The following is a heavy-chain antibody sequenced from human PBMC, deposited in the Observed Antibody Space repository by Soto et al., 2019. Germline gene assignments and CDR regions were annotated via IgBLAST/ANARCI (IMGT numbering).Heavy chain of an antibody. Sequence: QVKLVQSGTEVKKPGASLKVSCKASGYSFATSGISWVRQAPGQGLEWMGWISVYNGNTNYEQKLHDRVTMTTDTSTTTAYLELRSLRSDDTAVYYCASAGQDYDSSGYVNWGQGALVTVSS. CDR3: ASAGQDYDSSGYVN. D-gene: IGHD3-22*01. CDR2: ISVYNGNT. V-gene: IGHV1-18*01. J-gene: IGHJ4*02. CDR1: GYSFATSG.